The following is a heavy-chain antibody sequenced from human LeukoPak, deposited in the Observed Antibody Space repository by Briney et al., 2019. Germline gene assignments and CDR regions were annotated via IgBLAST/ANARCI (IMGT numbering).Heavy chain of an antibody. V-gene: IGHV4-59*01. J-gene: IGHJ4*02. CDR1: GGSISSYY. Sequence: SETLSLTCTVSGGSISSYYWSWIRQPPGKGLEWIGYIYYTGSTNYNPSLKSRVTMSVDTSKNQFSLNLKSVTPEDTAVYYCARNLIPEQLVLNFWGQGTLVTVSS. CDR2: IYYTGST. CDR3: ARNLIPEQLVLNF. D-gene: IGHD6-13*01.